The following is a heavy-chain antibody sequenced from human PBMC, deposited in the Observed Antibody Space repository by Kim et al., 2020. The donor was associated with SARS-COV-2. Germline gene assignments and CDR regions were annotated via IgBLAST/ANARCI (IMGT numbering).Heavy chain of an antibody. V-gene: IGHV3-53*01. CDR3: GRDGAGSGYVHQYYGMDV. Sequence: GGSLRLSCAASGFSVGNNYMSWVRQAPGKGLEWVSVLYSGGRTFYADSVQGRFTISRDNSKNTLYLQMNSLRVEDTAVYFCGRDGAGSGYVHQYYGMDVWGHGTTVTVSS. CDR2: LYSGGRT. J-gene: IGHJ6*02. D-gene: IGHD3-22*01. CDR1: GFSVGNNY.